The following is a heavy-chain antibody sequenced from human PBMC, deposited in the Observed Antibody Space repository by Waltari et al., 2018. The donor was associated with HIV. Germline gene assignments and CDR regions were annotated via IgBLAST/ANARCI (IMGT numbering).Heavy chain of an antibody. V-gene: IGHV5-51*03. D-gene: IGHD4-17*01. CDR2: IYPSDCDT. J-gene: IGHJ3*02. Sequence: EVQLVQSGAEVKKPGESLKISCKASGYDFTTYWIGWVRQMPGKGLECMGLIYPSDCDTKYSPSFQVQVTLSADKSINTAYLHWSSLKAPDTAIYYCARRGNNYGDAFDIWGQGTRVNVS. CDR3: ARRGNNYGDAFDI. CDR1: GYDFTTYW.